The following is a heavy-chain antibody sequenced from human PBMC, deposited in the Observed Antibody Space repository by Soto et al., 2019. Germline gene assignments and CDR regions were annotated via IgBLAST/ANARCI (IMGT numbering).Heavy chain of an antibody. D-gene: IGHD5-18*01. CDR1: GFTFSSYA. V-gene: IGHV3-30*18. CDR2: ISYDGGNK. J-gene: IGHJ4*02. CDR3: AKDQGRSGYSYGYFSPYFDY. Sequence: QVQLAESGGGVVQPGRSLRLTCAGSGFTFSSYAMHWVRQAPGKGLKWVAVISYDGGNKYYADAVKGRFTISRDNSENTLYLQMNRLRAEDTAVYYCAKDQGRSGYSYGYFSPYFDYWGQGTLVTVSS.